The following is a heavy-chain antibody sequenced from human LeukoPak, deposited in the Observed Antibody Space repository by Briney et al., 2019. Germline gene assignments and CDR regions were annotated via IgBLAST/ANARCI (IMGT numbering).Heavy chain of an antibody. J-gene: IGHJ6*02. V-gene: IGHV3-30-3*01. CDR3: SRYIAEAGSHYFYGLDV. Sequence: GGSLRLSCAASGFTFSNYAMHWVRQAPGKGLDWVAVISFDGSDQYYADSVKGRFTISRDNSKNTLFLRMNSLGAGDTAVYFCSRYIAEAGSHYFYGLDVWGQGTTVTVSS. D-gene: IGHD6-19*01. CDR1: GFTFSNYA. CDR2: ISFDGSDQ.